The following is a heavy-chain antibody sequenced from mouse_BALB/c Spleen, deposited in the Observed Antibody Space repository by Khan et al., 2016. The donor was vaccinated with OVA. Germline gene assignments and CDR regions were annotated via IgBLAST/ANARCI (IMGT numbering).Heavy chain of an antibody. CDR1: GYSITSDYA. Sequence: VQPQQSGPGLVKPSQSLSLTCTVTGYSITSDYAWNWIRQFPGNKLEWMGYISYSGSTSYNPSLKSRISITRDTSKNQFFLQLNSVTTEDTATYYCARRGDGYYGAMDYWGQGTSGTVSS. J-gene: IGHJ4*01. D-gene: IGHD2-3*01. CDR2: ISYSGST. CDR3: ARRGDGYYGAMDY. V-gene: IGHV3-2*02.